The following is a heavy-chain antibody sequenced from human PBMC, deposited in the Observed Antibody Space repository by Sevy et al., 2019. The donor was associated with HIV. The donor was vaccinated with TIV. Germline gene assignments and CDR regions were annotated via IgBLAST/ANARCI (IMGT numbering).Heavy chain of an antibody. CDR1: GFSFSGSG. CDR2: IRSQANSYAT. J-gene: IGHJ4*02. D-gene: IGHD5-18*01. V-gene: IGHV3-73*01. Sequence: GGSVRLSCAASGFSFSGSGMHWVRQASGKGLEWVGRIRSQANSYATAYAASVKGRFTISRDDSKNTAYLQMNSLKTEDTAVYYCTSFKEDTAVFAPGVWGQGTLVTVSS. CDR3: TSFKEDTAVFAPGV.